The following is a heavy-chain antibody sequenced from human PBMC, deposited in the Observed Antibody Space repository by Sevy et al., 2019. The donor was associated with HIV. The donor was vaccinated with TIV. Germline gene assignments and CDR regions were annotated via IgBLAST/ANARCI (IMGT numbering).Heavy chain of an antibody. CDR1: GYTLTELS. V-gene: IGHV1-24*01. CDR2: FDPEDGDT. CDR3: ATTKDYYDSSCYPFDY. J-gene: IGHJ4*02. D-gene: IGHD3-22*01. Sequence: ASVKVSCKVSGYTLTELSMHWLRQAPGQGLEWVGSFDPEDGDTVYEHNFQGRVSMTEDTSTDTAYMEVISLKFEDTAVYYCATTKDYYDSSCYPFDYWGQGTLVTVSS.